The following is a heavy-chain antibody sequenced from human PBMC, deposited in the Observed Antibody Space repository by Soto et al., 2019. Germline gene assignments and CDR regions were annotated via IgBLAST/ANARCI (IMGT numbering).Heavy chain of an antibody. V-gene: IGHV3-72*01. D-gene: IGHD1-26*01. CDR3: ARDTGGSYDF. J-gene: IGHJ4*02. Sequence: EVQLVESGGGLVQPGGSLRLSCAASGFRFSDYYMDWFRQLPGMGLEWVGRTRNKANSYAAEYAPSVRGRFTISRHDSEDSMFLQLNSLKTEDTAFYYCARDTGGSYDFWGQGALVTVSS. CDR2: TRNKANSYAA. CDR1: GFRFSDYY.